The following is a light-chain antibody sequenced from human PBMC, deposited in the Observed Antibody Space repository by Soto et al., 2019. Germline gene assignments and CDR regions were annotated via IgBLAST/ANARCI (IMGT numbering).Light chain of an antibody. CDR2: AAS. CDR3: QQSHGIPYT. Sequence: DIQMTQSPSSLSASVGDRVTITCRASQTISSYLNWYQQRPGKAPKLLIYAASSLQSGVPSRFSGSGSGTHFTLTISNLQPEDFATYYCQQSHGIPYTFGQGTKLEIK. J-gene: IGKJ2*01. CDR1: QTISSY. V-gene: IGKV1-39*01.